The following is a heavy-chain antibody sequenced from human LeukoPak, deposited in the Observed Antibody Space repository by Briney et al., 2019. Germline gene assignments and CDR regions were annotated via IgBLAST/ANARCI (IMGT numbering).Heavy chain of an antibody. V-gene: IGHV3-30*01. CDR2: ILYDGSNK. CDR3: ARDPRPYSSSPSNFDY. J-gene: IGHJ4*02. D-gene: IGHD6-6*01. CDR1: GFTFRSYA. Sequence: GRSLRLSCAASGFTFRSYALHWVRQAPGKGLEWVAVILYDGSNKYYADSVKGRFTISRDNSKSTLYPQMNSLRAEDTAVYYCARDPRPYSSSPSNFDYWGQGTLVTVSS.